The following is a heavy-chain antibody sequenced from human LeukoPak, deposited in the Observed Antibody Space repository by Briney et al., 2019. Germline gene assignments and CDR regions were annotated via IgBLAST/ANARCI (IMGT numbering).Heavy chain of an antibody. CDR3: ARTYAY. J-gene: IGHJ4*02. CDR1: GVSISSSSYY. V-gene: IGHV4-39*01. D-gene: IGHD3-16*01. CDR2: IYSSGST. Sequence: SETLSLTCNVSGVSISSSSYYWGWIRQPPGKGLEWIGSIYSSGSTYYNSSLKSRVTISIDTSKNQVSLKMSSVTAADTAVYYCARTYAYWGQGTLVTVSS.